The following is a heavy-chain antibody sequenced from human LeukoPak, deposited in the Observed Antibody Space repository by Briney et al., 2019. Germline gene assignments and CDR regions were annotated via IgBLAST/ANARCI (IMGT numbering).Heavy chain of an antibody. D-gene: IGHD6-13*01. CDR3: ARGQPRSHGSSYYFDY. V-gene: IGHV3-48*03. CDR1: GFTFSAYE. CDR2: ISNSDSTI. J-gene: IGHJ4*02. Sequence: PGGSLRLSCVVSGFTFSAYEMNWVRQAPGKGLEWVSYISNSDSTISYAYSVKGRFTISRDNAKNSLYLQMNSLRAEDPAVYYCARGQPRSHGSSYYFDYWGQGTLVTVSS.